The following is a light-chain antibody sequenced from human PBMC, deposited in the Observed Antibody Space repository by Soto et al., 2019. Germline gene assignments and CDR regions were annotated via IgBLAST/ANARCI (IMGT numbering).Light chain of an antibody. J-gene: IGLJ3*02. V-gene: IGLV2-14*01. CDR2: EVS. Sequence: QSVLTQPASVSGSPGQSITISCTGTSSDVGGYNYVSWYQQHPGKAPKLMIYEVSNRPSGVSNRFSGSKSGNTASLTISGLQAEDEADYYCSSYTSSSTWLFGGGTKQTVL. CDR1: SSDVGGYNY. CDR3: SSYTSSSTWL.